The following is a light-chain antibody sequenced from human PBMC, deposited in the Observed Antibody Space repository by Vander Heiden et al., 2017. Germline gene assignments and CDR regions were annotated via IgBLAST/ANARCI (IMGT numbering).Light chain of an antibody. CDR3: QQYINWPLT. J-gene: IGKJ4*01. CDR2: DAT. Sequence: IVSTHSPGTLSLSPGERATLSCRASQSVSARLAWYQHKPGQAPKLLIFDATNRATGIPARFSGSGSGTDFTLTISSLAPEDFAVYYCQQYINWPLTFGGGTKVEIK. CDR1: QSVSAR. V-gene: IGKV3-11*01.